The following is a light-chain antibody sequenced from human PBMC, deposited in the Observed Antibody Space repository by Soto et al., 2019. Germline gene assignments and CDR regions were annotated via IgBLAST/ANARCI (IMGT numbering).Light chain of an antibody. CDR2: GAS. J-gene: IGKJ4*01. V-gene: IGKV3-15*01. Sequence: EIVMTQSPATLSVSPGERATLSCRASQSVSSKLAWYQQKPGQAPRLLIYGASTRATGIPARFSGSGSGTEFTLTISSLQSEDFSVYSCQQYNNWPLTFGGGTKVEIK. CDR3: QQYNNWPLT. CDR1: QSVSSK.